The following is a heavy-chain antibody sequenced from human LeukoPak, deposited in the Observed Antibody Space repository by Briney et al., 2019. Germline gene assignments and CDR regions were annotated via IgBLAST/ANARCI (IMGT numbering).Heavy chain of an antibody. Sequence: ASVKVSCKASGYTFTCYYMHWVRHAPGQGLEWMGWINPNSGGTNYAQKFQGRVTMTRDTSISTANVELSRLRSDDTAVYYCASAPYSSGWYRFDYWGQGTLVTVSS. CDR3: ASAPYSSGWYRFDY. CDR1: GYTFTCYY. V-gene: IGHV1-2*02. J-gene: IGHJ4*02. CDR2: INPNSGGT. D-gene: IGHD6-19*01.